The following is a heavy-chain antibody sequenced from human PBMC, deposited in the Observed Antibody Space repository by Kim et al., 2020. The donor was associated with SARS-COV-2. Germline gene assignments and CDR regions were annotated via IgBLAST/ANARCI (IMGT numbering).Heavy chain of an antibody. CDR1: GFTFRDYG. J-gene: IGHJ4*02. CDR2: ITAGGSTT. V-gene: IGHV3-23*01. CDR3: AKESKAAAATAFDY. D-gene: IGHD6-13*01. Sequence: GGSLRLSCAASGFTFRDYGISWVRQAPGKGLEWVSGITAGGSTTYYADSVKGRFTISRDNSKNTLYLQMNTLRVEDTAAYFCAKESKAAAATAFDYWGQG.